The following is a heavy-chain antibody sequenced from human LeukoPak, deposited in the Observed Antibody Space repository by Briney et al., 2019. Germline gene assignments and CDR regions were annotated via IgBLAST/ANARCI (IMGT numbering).Heavy chain of an antibody. Sequence: GGSLRLSCEASGFTFSSYAMSWVRQPPGKGLEWVSAISGSGDSTYYADSVKGRFTISRDNSKNTLYLQMNSLRAEDTAVYYCALLYGDWYFDYWGQGTLVTVSS. J-gene: IGHJ4*02. CDR2: ISGSGDST. CDR1: GFTFSSYA. V-gene: IGHV3-23*01. D-gene: IGHD4-17*01. CDR3: ALLYGDWYFDY.